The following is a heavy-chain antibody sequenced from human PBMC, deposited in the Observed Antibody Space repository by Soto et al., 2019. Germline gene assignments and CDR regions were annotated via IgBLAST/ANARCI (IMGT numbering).Heavy chain of an antibody. CDR1: GFTFSNYA. J-gene: IGHJ4*02. CDR3: AKESTSGLYYFDY. Sequence: GGSLRLSCAASGFTFSNYAMNWVRQAPGKGLEWVSTISGSGGSPYYADSVKGRFTISRDNSKNTLYLQMNSLRAGDSAIYYCAKESTSGLYYFDYWGQGTMVTV. CDR2: ISGSGGSP. D-gene: IGHD6-19*01. V-gene: IGHV3-23*01.